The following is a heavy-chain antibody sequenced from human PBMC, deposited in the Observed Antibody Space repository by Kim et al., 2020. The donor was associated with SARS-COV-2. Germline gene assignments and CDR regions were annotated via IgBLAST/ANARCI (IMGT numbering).Heavy chain of an antibody. V-gene: IGHV3-9*01. J-gene: IGHJ1*01. CDR1: GFTFDDYA. CDR3: AKGGYAPARAEYFQH. Sequence: GGSLRLSCAASGFTFDDYAMHWVRQAPGKGLEWVSGISWNSGSIGYADSVKGRFTISRDNAKNSLYLQMNSLRAEDTALYYCAKGGYAPARAEYFQHWGQGTLVTVSS. CDR2: ISWNSGSI. D-gene: IGHD2-15*01.